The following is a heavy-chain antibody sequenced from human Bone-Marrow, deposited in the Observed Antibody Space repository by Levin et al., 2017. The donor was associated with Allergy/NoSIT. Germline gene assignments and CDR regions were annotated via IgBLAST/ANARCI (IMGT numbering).Heavy chain of an antibody. V-gene: IGHV1-18*01. CDR2: VSGSNGNT. CDR1: GSNFNTYD. CDR3: ARDPDYGDLRPYTDPDY. Sequence: GGSLRLSCKIAGSNFNTYDISWVRQAPGQGLEWIGWVSGSNGNTKYTQKLQDRITLTTDTSTRTAFLELRSLRSDDTAVYYCARDPDYGDLRPYTDPDYWGQGTLVTVSS. D-gene: IGHD4-17*01. J-gene: IGHJ4*02.